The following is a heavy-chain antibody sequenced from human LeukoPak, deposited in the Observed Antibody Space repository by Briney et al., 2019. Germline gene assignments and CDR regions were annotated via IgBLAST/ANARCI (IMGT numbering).Heavy chain of an antibody. D-gene: IGHD6-6*01. CDR2: FDPEDGET. CDR3: ATVRCIAARPDCDY. V-gene: IGHV1-24*01. J-gene: IGHJ4*02. Sequence: GSSVKVSCKASGGTFSSYAISWVRQAPGKGLEWMGGFDPEDGETIYAQKFQGRVTMTEDTSTDTAYMELSSLRSEDTAVYHCATVRCIAARPDCDYWGQGTLVTVSS. CDR1: GGTFSSYA.